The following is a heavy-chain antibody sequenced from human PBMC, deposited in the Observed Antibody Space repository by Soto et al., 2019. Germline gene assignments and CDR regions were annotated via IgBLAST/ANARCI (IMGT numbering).Heavy chain of an antibody. CDR1: GVPINSDF. Sequence: PSETLSLTCTVSGVPINSDFWSWFRQPPGEGLEWIGYVSYTGSAYYNPSLKTRVTLSIDTSANQFSLRLTSVTAADTAVYFCARGTFHMGGTDFDYWGQGTLVTVSS. CDR3: ARGTFHMGGTDFDY. CDR2: VSYTGSA. D-gene: IGHD1-1*01. V-gene: IGHV4-59*01. J-gene: IGHJ4*02.